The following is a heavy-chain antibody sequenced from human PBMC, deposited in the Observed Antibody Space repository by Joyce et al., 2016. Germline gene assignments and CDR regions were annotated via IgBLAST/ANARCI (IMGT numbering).Heavy chain of an antibody. CDR1: GFILRGYE. Sequence: EVQVLESGGGLVQPGGSLRLSCVVSGFILRGYERGWVRQAAGKGLEWVSAVSSSGDTKYYADSVKGRFTVSRDNSRKMLFLQMNTLRAEDTAIYYCAKASLTGYYIGAYYFDYWGQGTLVTVSS. V-gene: IGHV3-23*01. J-gene: IGHJ4*02. CDR2: VSSSGDTK. D-gene: IGHD3-9*01. CDR3: AKASLTGYYIGAYYFDY.